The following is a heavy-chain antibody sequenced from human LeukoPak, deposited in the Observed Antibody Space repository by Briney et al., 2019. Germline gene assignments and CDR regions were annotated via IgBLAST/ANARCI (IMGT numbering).Heavy chain of an antibody. CDR2: IYTSGST. CDR1: GGSISSGSYY. J-gene: IGHJ4*02. D-gene: IGHD4-23*01. CDR3: ARDRLRWPKIDY. V-gene: IGHV4-61*02. Sequence: SETLSLTCTVSGGSISSGSYYWSWVRQPAGKGLEWIGRIYTSGSTNYNPSLKSRVTISVDTSKNQFSLKLNSVTAADTAVYYCARDRLRWPKIDYWGQGTLVTVSS.